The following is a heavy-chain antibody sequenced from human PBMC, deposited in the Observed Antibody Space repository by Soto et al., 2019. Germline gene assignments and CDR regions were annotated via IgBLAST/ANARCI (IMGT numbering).Heavy chain of an antibody. V-gene: IGHV4-31*03. CDR2: IYYSGST. CDR3: ASSSPLGGNDAFDI. J-gene: IGHJ3*02. Sequence: LSLTCTVSGGSISSGGYYWSWIRQHPGKGLEWIGYIYYSGSTYYNPSLKSRVTISVDTSKNQFSLKLSSVTAADTAVYYCASSSPLGGNDAFDIWGQGTMVTVSS. D-gene: IGHD2-15*01. CDR1: GGSISSGGYY.